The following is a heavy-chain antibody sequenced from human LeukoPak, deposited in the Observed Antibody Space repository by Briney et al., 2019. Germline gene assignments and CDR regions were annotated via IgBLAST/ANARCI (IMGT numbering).Heavy chain of an antibody. V-gene: IGHV3-7*01. J-gene: IGHJ5*02. CDR1: GFTFSDYW. Sequence: GGSLRLSCAAAGFTFSDYWMSWVRQAPGKGLEWVANIKQDGSEKYYVDSVKGRFTISRDNAKNSLYLQMNSLRAEDTAVYYCARGRSAVAGPFDPWGQGTLVTVSS. CDR3: ARGRSAVAGPFDP. CDR2: IKQDGSEK. D-gene: IGHD6-19*01.